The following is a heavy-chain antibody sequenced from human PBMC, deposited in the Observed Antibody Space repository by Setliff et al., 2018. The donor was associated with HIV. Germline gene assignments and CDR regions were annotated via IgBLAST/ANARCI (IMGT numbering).Heavy chain of an antibody. CDR1: GGSISSGNYY. CDR3: AIRGSSGWYVGGYFDY. D-gene: IGHD6-19*01. J-gene: IGHJ4*02. CDR2: INHSGST. V-gene: IGHV4-39*07. Sequence: SETLSLTCTVSGGSISSGNYYWSWIRQPPGKGLEWIGEINHSGSTNYNPSLKSRVTISVDTSKNQFSLKLSSVTAADTAVYYCAIRGSSGWYVGGYFDYWGQGTLVTVSS.